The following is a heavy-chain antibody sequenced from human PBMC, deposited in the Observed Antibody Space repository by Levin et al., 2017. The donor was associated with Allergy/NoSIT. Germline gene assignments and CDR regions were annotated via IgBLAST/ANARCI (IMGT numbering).Heavy chain of an antibody. Sequence: LSLTCAASGFTFNSAWMNWVRQAPGKGLEWVGRIKRESDGGTTDYAAPVKGRFTISRDDSKSILFLQMDSLKPEDTAVYYCTPIMVATEGYWGQGTLVTVSS. CDR3: TPIMVATEGY. J-gene: IGHJ4*02. CDR2: IKRESDGGTT. CDR1: GFTFNSAW. D-gene: IGHD5-12*01. V-gene: IGHV3-15*05.